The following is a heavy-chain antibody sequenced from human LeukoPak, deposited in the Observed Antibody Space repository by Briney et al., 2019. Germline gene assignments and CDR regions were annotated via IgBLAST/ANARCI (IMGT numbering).Heavy chain of an antibody. V-gene: IGHV4-59*12. CDR1: GGSISSYY. D-gene: IGHD3-3*01. Sequence: SETLSLTCTVSGGSISSYYWSWIRQPPGKGLEWIGYIYYSGSTNYNPSLKSRVTMSVDTSKNQFSLKLSSVTAADTAVYYCARGVVINYFDYWGQGTLVTVSS. CDR2: IYYSGST. J-gene: IGHJ4*02. CDR3: ARGVVINYFDY.